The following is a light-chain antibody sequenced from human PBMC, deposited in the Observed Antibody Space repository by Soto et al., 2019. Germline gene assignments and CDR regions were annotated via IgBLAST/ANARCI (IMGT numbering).Light chain of an antibody. J-gene: IGKJ1*01. Sequence: DIPMTQSPSTLSGSLGDRLTITCRARQTISSWLAWYQQKPGRAPKLLIYKASTLKSGVPSRFSGSGSGTEFTLTISSLQPDDFATYYCQHYNSYSEAFGQGTKVDIK. CDR3: QHYNSYSEA. CDR1: QTISSW. CDR2: KAS. V-gene: IGKV1-5*03.